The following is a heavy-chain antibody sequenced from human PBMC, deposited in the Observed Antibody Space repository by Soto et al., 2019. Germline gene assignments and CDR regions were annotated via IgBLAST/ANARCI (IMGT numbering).Heavy chain of an antibody. Sequence: PGGSLRLSCAPSGFTFSSYGMHWVRQDPGKGLEWVAVISYDGSNKYYADSVKGRFTISRDTCKNTLYLQMNSPRDEDTAVYYSARARWSSSWYWFDTWGQRTLVTVSS. V-gene: IGHV3-30*03. CDR1: GFTFSSYG. CDR3: ARARWSSSWYWFDT. J-gene: IGHJ5*02. D-gene: IGHD6-13*01. CDR2: ISYDGSNK.